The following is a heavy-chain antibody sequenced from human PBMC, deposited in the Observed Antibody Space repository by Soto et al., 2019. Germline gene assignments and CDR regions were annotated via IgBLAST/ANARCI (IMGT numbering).Heavy chain of an antibody. V-gene: IGHV3-33*01. Sequence: QVPLVESGGGVVQPGRSLRLSFAASGFTFSSYGMHWVRQAPGKGLEWVAVIWYDGSNKYYADSVKGRFTISRDNSKNTLYLQMNSLRAEDTAVYYCARGGYCSGGSCFYWYFDLWGRGTLVTVSS. CDR3: ARGGYCSGGSCFYWYFDL. CDR1: GFTFSSYG. J-gene: IGHJ2*01. CDR2: IWYDGSNK. D-gene: IGHD2-15*01.